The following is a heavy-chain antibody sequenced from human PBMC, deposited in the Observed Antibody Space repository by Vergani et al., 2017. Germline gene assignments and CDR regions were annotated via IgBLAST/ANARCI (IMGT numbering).Heavy chain of an antibody. Sequence: QVQLQESGPGLVKPSETLSLTCAVSGYSISSGYYWGWIRQPPGKGLEWIGSIYHSGSTYYNPSLKSRVALSIDKSKNQFSLNLRSVIAADTAVYYCTRDRIVGAAKWFDSWGQGTLVTVSS. CDR1: GYSISSGYY. CDR2: IYHSGST. J-gene: IGHJ5*01. V-gene: IGHV4-38-2*02. CDR3: TRDRIVGAAKWFDS. D-gene: IGHD1-26*01.